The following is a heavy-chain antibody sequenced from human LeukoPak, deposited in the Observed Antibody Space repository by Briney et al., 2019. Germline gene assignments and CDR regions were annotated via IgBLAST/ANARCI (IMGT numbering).Heavy chain of an antibody. CDR2: INPNSGGT. V-gene: IGHV1-2*02. J-gene: IGHJ4*02. CDR1: GYTFTGYY. CDR3: ARGEYDLLGDY. D-gene: IGHD3-10*01. Sequence: ASVKVSCKASGYTFTGYYMHWVRQAPGQGLEWMGWINPNSGGTYYAQKFQGRVTMTRDTSISTAYMELSRLRSDDTAVYYCARGEYDLLGDYWGQGTLVTVSS.